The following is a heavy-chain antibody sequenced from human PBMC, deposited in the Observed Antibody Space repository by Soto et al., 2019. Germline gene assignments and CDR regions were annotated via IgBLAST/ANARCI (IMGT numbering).Heavy chain of an antibody. J-gene: IGHJ4*02. V-gene: IGHV3-15*07. Sequence: GGSLRLSCAASGFTFSNAWMNWVRQAPGKGLEWVGRIKSKTDGGTTDYAAPVKGRFTISRDDSKNTLYLQMNSLKTEDTAVYYCTTDLIGGDFWSGYYGMTVDYWGQGTLVTVSS. D-gene: IGHD3-3*01. CDR2: IKSKTDGGTT. CDR3: TTDLIGGDFWSGYYGMTVDY. CDR1: GFTFSNAW.